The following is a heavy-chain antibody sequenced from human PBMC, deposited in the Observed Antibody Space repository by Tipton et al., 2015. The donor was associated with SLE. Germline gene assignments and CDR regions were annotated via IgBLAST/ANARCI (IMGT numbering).Heavy chain of an antibody. CDR2: IYYSGST. J-gene: IGHJ3*02. V-gene: IGHV4-59*01. CDR1: GGSISSYY. CDR3: ARVLAVAARGAFDI. D-gene: IGHD6-19*01. Sequence: LRLSCTVSGGSISSYYWSWIRQPPGKGLEWIGYIYYSGSTNYNPSLKSRVTISVDTSKNQFSLKLSSVTAADTAVYYCARVLAVAARGAFDIWGQGTMVTVSS.